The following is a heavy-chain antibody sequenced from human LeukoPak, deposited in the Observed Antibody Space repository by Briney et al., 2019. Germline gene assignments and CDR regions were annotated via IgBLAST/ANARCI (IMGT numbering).Heavy chain of an antibody. D-gene: IGHD3-3*01. CDR3: ASDLRFLEWLPHMDV. V-gene: IGHV4-30-4*08. CDR1: GGSISSGDYY. CDR2: IYYSGST. Sequence: SSETLSLTCTVSGGSISSGDYYWSWIRQPPGKGLEWIGYIYYSGSTYYNPSLKSRVTISVDTSKNQFSLKLSSVTAADTAVYYCASDLRFLEWLPHMDVWGKGTTVTVSS. J-gene: IGHJ6*03.